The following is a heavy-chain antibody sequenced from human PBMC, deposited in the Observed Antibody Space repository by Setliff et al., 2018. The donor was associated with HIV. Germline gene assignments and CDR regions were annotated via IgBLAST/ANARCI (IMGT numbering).Heavy chain of an antibody. CDR1: GFSFSSFA. CDR2: IHRTGNAQ. Sequence: GGSLRLSCAASGFSFSSFAFHWVRRSPGKGLEWVAFIHRTGNAQYYADSVRGRFTVSRDNSGNTVYLEMNSLRAEDTAVYYCARERGSGSGYYQGPFDYWGQGTLVTVS. CDR3: ARERGSGSGYYQGPFDY. D-gene: IGHD3-3*01. J-gene: IGHJ4*02. V-gene: IGHV3-30*02.